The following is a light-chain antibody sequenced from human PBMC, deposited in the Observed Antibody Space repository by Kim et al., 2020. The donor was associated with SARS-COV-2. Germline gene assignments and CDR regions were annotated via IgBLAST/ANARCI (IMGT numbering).Light chain of an antibody. J-gene: IGKJ2*01. V-gene: IGKV3-20*01. Sequence: TLSLSPGEIATLSCRASQSVSTSYLAWYQQKPGQAPRLLIYGASSRATGIPDRFSGSGSGTDFTLTISRLEPEDFAVYYCQQLGTFGQGTKLEI. CDR3: QQLGT. CDR1: QSVSTSY. CDR2: GAS.